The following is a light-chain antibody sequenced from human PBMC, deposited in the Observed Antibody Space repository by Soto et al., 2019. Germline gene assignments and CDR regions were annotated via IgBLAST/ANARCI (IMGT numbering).Light chain of an antibody. CDR2: WAS. V-gene: IGKV4-1*01. CDR1: QSVLYSSNNKNY. CDR3: QQYYSTPPWT. J-gene: IGKJ1*01. Sequence: DIVVTQSPDSLAVSLGERATINCKSSQSVLYSSNNKNYLAWYQQKPGQPPKLLIYWASTRESGVPDRFSGSGSGTDCSLTICSLQAEDVAVYYCQQYYSTPPWTFGQGNKVEIK.